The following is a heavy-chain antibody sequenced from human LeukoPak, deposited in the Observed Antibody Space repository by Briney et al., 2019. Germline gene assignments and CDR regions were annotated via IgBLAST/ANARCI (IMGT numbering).Heavy chain of an antibody. CDR1: GFTFSGYA. CDR2: ISGSGGAT. V-gene: IGHV3-23*01. J-gene: IGHJ3*02. Sequence: GGSLRLSCAASGFTFSGYAMSWVRQAPGKGLEWVSAISGSGGATYYADSVKGRFTISRDNSKNTLYLQMNSLRAEDTAVYYCAKVPVFSLTISEVVTDDAFDIWGQETIVTVSS. CDR3: AKVPVFSLTISEVVTDDAFDI. D-gene: IGHD3-3*01.